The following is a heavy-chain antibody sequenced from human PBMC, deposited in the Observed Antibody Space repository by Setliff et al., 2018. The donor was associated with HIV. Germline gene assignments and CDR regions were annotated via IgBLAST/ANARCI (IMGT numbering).Heavy chain of an antibody. J-gene: IGHJ3*02. D-gene: IGHD2-2*01. CDR2: IDPNGGAT. CDR1: GYTFTSYF. Sequence: VASVKVSCKAFGYTFTSYFLHWVRQAPGQGLEWLGIIDPNGGATNNAQKLQGRLTVPTETSTGTLYMELSNLRSDDSAVYYCARAGGGATDQAFDIWGQGTMVTVSS. V-gene: IGHV1-46*01. CDR3: ARAGGGATDQAFDI.